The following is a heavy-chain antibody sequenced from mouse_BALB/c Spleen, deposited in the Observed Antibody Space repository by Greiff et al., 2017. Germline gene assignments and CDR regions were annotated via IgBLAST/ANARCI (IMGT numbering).Heavy chain of an antibody. D-gene: IGHD2-1*01. CDR1: GFTFTDYY. CDR2: IRNKANGYTT. CDR3: ARDGGNYAFDY. Sequence: EVHLVESGGGLVQPGGSLRLSCATSGFTFTDYYMSWVRQPPGKALEWLGFIRNKANGYTTEYSASVKGRFTISRDNSQSILYLQMNTLRAEDSATYYCARDGGNYAFDYWGQGTTLTVSS. V-gene: IGHV7-3*02. J-gene: IGHJ2*01.